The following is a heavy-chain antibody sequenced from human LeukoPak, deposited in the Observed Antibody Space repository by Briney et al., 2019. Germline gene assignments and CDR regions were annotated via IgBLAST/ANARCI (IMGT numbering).Heavy chain of an antibody. D-gene: IGHD6-6*01. CDR2: TSSSDAGT. CDR1: GFPLSSYA. CDR3: AVLRAARTPLDY. J-gene: IGHJ4*02. V-gene: IGHV3-23*01. Sequence: QAGGSLRLSCAASGFPLSSYAMSWVRQAPGKGLEWVSATSSSDAGTYYADSVRGRFTISRDNSKNTLYLQMNSLRAEDTAVYYCAVLRAARTPLDYWGQGTLVTVSS.